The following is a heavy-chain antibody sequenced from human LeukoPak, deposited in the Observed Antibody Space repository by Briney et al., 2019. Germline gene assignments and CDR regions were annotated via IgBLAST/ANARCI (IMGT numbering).Heavy chain of an antibody. J-gene: IGHJ6*03. CDR3: ARNAPQEDTAMVTSLLYYYYYMDV. CDR2: IIPIFGTA. V-gene: IGHV1-69*13. Sequence: SVKVSCKASGGTFSSYAISWVRQAPGQGLEWMGEIIPIFGTANYAQKFQGRVTITADESTSTAYMELSSLRSEDTAVYYCARNAPQEDTAMVTSLLYYYYYMDVWGKGTTVTVSS. D-gene: IGHD5-18*01. CDR1: GGTFSSYA.